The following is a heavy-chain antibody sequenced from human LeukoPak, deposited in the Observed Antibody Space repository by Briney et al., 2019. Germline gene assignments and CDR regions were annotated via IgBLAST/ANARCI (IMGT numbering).Heavy chain of an antibody. Sequence: SETLSLTCAVYGGSLSGYYWSWIRQPPGKGLEWLGEINHSGANNYHPSLKTRVTIAVDTSKNQFSLRLSSVTAADTAMYYCARGIYGVYYFDYWGQGALVTVSS. V-gene: IGHV4-34*01. CDR3: ARGIYGVYYFDY. CDR1: GGSLSGYY. CDR2: INHSGAN. J-gene: IGHJ4*02. D-gene: IGHD4-17*01.